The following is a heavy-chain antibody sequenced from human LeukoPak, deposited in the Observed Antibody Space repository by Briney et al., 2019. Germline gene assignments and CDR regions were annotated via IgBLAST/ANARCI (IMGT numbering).Heavy chain of an antibody. CDR2: IYYSGST. J-gene: IGHJ4*02. CDR3: ARDRAAAGTGGLDY. Sequence: SETLSLTCTVSGGSISSYYWSWIRQPPGKGLECVGYIYYSGSTNYNPSLKSRVTISVDTSKTQFSLKLSSVTAADTAVYYCARDRAAAGTGGLDYWGQGTLVTVSS. CDR1: GGSISSYY. V-gene: IGHV4-59*01. D-gene: IGHD6-13*01.